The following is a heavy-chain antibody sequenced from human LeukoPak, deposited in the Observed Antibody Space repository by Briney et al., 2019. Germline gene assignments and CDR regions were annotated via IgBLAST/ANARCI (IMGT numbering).Heavy chain of an antibody. CDR1: GFTFEDYT. V-gene: IGHV3-43*01. J-gene: IGHJ4*02. D-gene: IGHD3-22*01. Sequence: GGSLRLSCAACGFTFEDYTMQWVRQTRGEGVEGVALISWDSDSIYYVDSVKGPFATSRNHSKTSLYLKINSLPTEDTALCLRAHQVSGDYYAPNYFDPWGQGTLVTVSS. CDR3: AHQVSGDYYAPNYFDP. CDR2: ISWDSDSI.